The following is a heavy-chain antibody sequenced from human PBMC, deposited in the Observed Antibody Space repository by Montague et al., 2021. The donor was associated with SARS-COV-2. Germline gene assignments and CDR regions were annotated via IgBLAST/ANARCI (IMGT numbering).Heavy chain of an antibody. Sequence: SETLSLTCTVSGASVGSSDWGWIRQSPGKGLEWIGYFYSVGSTGYNPSLKSRATISGDTSKNQFSLKVRSVTAADSAVYYCARETMTADAFDIWGQGTMVTVSS. J-gene: IGHJ3*02. CDR1: GASVGSSD. V-gene: IGHV4-59*02. D-gene: IGHD1-14*01. CDR2: FYSVGST. CDR3: ARETMTADAFDI.